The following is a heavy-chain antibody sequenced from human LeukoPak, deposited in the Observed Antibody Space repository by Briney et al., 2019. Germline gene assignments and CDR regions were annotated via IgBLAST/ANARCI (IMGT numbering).Heavy chain of an antibody. CDR2: IGGNGDTS. J-gene: IGHJ4*02. D-gene: IGHD5-18*01. CDR3: ATRHEYSYPY. CDR1: GFTFYNYA. Sequence: GGSLRLSCVASGFTFYNYAMHWVRQAPGKGLEYVSAIGGNGDTSYYADSVKGRLTISRDNSKNTVYLQLGSLRTEDMAVYYCATRHEYSYPYWGQGTLVTVSS. V-gene: IGHV3-64*02.